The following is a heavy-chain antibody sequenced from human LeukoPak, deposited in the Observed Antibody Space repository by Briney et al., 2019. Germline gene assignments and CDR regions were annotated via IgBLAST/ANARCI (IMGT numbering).Heavy chain of an antibody. CDR3: ARDLVTVTKGFDI. Sequence: PSETLSLTCTVSGGSISSYCWSWIRQPAGKGLEWIGRIYTSGSTNYNPSLKSRVTMSVDTSKNQFSLKLSSVTAADTAVYYCARDLVTVTKGFDIWGQGTMVSVSS. CDR2: IYTSGST. V-gene: IGHV4-4*07. J-gene: IGHJ3*02. D-gene: IGHD4-17*01. CDR1: GGSISSYC.